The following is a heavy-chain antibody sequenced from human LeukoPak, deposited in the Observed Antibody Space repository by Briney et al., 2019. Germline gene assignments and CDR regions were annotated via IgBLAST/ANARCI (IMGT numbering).Heavy chain of an antibody. CDR2: IYYSGST. Sequence: PSETLSLTCTVSGGSISSSSYYWGWIRQPPGKGLEWIGYIYYSGSTNYNPSLKSRVTISVDTSKNQFSLKLSSVTAADTAVYYCARRPMTTVYYFDYWGQGTLVTVSS. CDR3: ARRPMTTVYYFDY. CDR1: GGSISSSSYY. D-gene: IGHD4-11*01. V-gene: IGHV4-61*05. J-gene: IGHJ4*02.